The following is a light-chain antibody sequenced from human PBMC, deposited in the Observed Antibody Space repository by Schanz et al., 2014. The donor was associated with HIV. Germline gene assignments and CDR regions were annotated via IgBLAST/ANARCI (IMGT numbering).Light chain of an antibody. V-gene: IGKV1-5*03. Sequence: DIQMTQSPSTLPASVGDRVTITCRASQSVSYWLAWYQQRPGKAPRLLIYKASRLEDGVPSRFSGSGYGTDFTLTISSLQAEDAAVYFCQQYYDTPVTFGGGTKVEIK. J-gene: IGKJ4*01. CDR1: QSVSYW. CDR2: KAS. CDR3: QQYYDTPVT.